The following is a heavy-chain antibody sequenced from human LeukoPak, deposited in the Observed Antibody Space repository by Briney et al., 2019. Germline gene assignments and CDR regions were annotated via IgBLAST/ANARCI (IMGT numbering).Heavy chain of an antibody. V-gene: IGHV1-69*13. D-gene: IGHD2-2*02. CDR2: IIPIFGTA. CDR3: AREGYCSSTSCYTLKH. Sequence: SVKVSCKASGGTFSSYAIRWVRQAPGQGLEWMGEIIPIFGTANYAQKFQGRVTITADESTSTAYMELSSLRSEDTAVYYCAREGYCSSTSCYTLKHWGQGTLVTVSS. CDR1: GGTFSSYA. J-gene: IGHJ1*01.